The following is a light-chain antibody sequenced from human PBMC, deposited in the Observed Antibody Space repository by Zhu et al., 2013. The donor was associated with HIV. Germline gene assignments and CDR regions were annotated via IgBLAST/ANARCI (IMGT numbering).Light chain of an antibody. J-gene: IGKJ2*01. CDR1: QGISSA. Sequence: AIQLTQSPSSLSASVGDRVTFTCRASQGISSALAWYQQKPGQAPKLLIYHASSLESGVPSRFSGSGSGTDFALTVSSLQPEDFATYYCQQYNSYYTFGQGTKLEIK. V-gene: IGKV1-13*02. CDR3: QQYNSYYT. CDR2: HAS.